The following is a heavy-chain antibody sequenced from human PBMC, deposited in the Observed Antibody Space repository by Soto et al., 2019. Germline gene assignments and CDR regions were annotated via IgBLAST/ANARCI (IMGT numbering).Heavy chain of an antibody. V-gene: IGHV3-30*03. CDR3: AREMRPSPFDC. CDR1: GFKFSSDI. Sequence: QVQLVESGGGLVQPGRSLRLSCAASGFKFSSDIMHWVRQAPGKGLEWVALASFDQTYKSYAESVKGRFTVSRDNSRNTLYLQRNSLRPDDTAVYYCAREMRPSPFDCWGQGTLVTVSS. J-gene: IGHJ4*02. CDR2: ASFDQTYK.